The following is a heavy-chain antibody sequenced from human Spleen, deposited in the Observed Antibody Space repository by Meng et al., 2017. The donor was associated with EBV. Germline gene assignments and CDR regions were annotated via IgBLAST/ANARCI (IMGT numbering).Heavy chain of an antibody. CDR1: GYTFTSYA. D-gene: IGHD7-27*01. J-gene: IGHJ5*02. V-gene: IGHV1-3*04. CDR3: ARQGLWGNWFDP. CDR2: MNTANGNT. Sequence: QVQLVQAGAGVKKPGASVKVSCQASGYTFTSYALHWVRLAPGQGLEWMGWMNTANGNTKYSQTFQGRVTFTRDTSATTAYMELSGLRSEDTAIYYCARQGLWGNWFDPWGQGTLVTVSS.